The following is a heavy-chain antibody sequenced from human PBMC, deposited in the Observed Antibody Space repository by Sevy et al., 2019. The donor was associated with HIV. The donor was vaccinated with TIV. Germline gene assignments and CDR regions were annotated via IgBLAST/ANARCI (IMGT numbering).Heavy chain of an antibody. V-gene: IGHV3-23*01. CDR2: INGRGTRT. CDR3: AKEGPQSYATS. Sequence: GGSLRLSCVASGFTFSTYSMSWVRQAPGKSLEWVTAINGRGTRTWYADSVRGRFTMSRDNSKNMLYLVMNSLRVEDTVVYYCAKEGPQSYATSWGQGTLVTVSS. CDR1: GFTFSTYS. J-gene: IGHJ5*02. D-gene: IGHD3-10*01.